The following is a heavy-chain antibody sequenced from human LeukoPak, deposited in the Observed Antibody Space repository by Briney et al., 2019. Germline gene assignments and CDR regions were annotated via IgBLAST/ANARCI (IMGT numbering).Heavy chain of an antibody. Sequence: ASVKVSCKASGYTFTGYYMHWVRQAPGQGLEWMGRINPNSGGTNYAQKFQGRVTMTRDTSISTAYMELSRLRSDDTAVYYCARGLVGATTLGAFDIWGQGTMVSVSS. D-gene: IGHD1-26*01. CDR3: ARGLVGATTLGAFDI. CDR1: GYTFTGYY. CDR2: INPNSGGT. J-gene: IGHJ3*02. V-gene: IGHV1-2*06.